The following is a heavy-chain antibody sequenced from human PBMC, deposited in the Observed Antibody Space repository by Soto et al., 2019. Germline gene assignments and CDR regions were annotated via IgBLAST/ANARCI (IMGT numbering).Heavy chain of an antibody. CDR2: INQDGSEK. CDR1: GFTFSNYW. Sequence: GGSLRLSCAASGFTFSNYWMSWVRQAPGKGLEWVANINQDGSEKYCVGSVKGRFTISRDNAKNSLYLQMNSLRAEDTAVYYCARDSTRDHYDSSDYWGQGTLVTVSS. D-gene: IGHD3-22*01. CDR3: ARDSTRDHYDSSDY. J-gene: IGHJ4*02. V-gene: IGHV3-7*05.